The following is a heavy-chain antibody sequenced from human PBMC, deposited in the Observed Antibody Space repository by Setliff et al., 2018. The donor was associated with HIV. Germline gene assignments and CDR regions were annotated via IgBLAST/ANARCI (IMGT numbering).Heavy chain of an antibody. CDR3: ALTGHRLLRGYMDV. D-gene: IGHD2-15*01. CDR1: GDSMRNYY. CDR2: IFPSGTT. V-gene: IGHV4-4*07. J-gene: IGHJ6*03. Sequence: SETLSLTCTVSGDSMRNYYWSWLRQPAGKGLEWIGRIFPSGTTDYNPSLKSRVTMSIDTSKKHFSLNLKSVTAADTAVYYCALTGHRLLRGYMDVWGKGTTVT.